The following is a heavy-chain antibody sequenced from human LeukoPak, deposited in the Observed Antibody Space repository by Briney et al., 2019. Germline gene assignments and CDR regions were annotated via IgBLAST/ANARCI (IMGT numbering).Heavy chain of an antibody. J-gene: IGHJ4*02. CDR1: GFTLSTNA. V-gene: IGHV3-23*01. D-gene: IGHD3-10*01. CDR2: ISGSGGST. Sequence: GGSLRPSCAASGFTLSTNAMSWVRQAPGKGLKWVSVISGSGGSTYYADSVKGRFTISRDNSKNTLYLQMNSLRAEDTAVYYCAKGTNYYGSGSYPNPGIDYWGQGTLVTVSS. CDR3: AKGTNYYGSGSYPNPGIDY.